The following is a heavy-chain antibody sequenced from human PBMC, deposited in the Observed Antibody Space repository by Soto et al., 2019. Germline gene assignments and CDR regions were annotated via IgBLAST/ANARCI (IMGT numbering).Heavy chain of an antibody. V-gene: IGHV1-69*13. Sequence: ASVKVSCKASGGTFSSYAISWVRQAPGQGLEWMGGIIPIFGTANYAQKFQGRVTITADESTSTAYMELSSLRSEDTAVYYCARETESIPDNWYFDLWGRGTLVTVSS. J-gene: IGHJ2*01. CDR2: IIPIFGTA. D-gene: IGHD2-21*01. CDR1: GGTFSSYA. CDR3: ARETESIPDNWYFDL.